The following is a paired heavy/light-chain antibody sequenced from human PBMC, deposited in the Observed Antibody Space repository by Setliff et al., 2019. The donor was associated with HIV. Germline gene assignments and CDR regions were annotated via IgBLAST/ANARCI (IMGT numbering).Heavy chain of an antibody. J-gene: IGHJ6*03. CDR1: GFTFSDYY. V-gene: IGHV3-11*04. CDR3: ARDPPTCPYCGGDPLSGGYYMDV. CDR2: ISSSGSTI. D-gene: IGHD2-21*02. Sequence: QVQLVESGGGLVKPGGSLRLSCAASGFTFSDYYMSWIRQAPGKGLEWVSYISSSGSTIYYADSVKGRFTISRDNAKNSLYLQMNSLRAEDTAVYYCARDPPTCPYCGGDPLSGGYYMDVWGKGTTVTVSS.
Light chain of an antibody. CDR2: AAS. V-gene: IGKV1-8*01. Sequence: AIRITQSPSSLSASTGDRVTITCRASQGISSYLAWYQQKPGKAPKLLIYAASTLQSGVPSRFSGSGSGTDFTLTISCLQSEDFATYYCQQYYSYPLTFGGGTKVEIK. CDR3: QQYYSYPLT. J-gene: IGKJ4*01. CDR1: QGISSY.